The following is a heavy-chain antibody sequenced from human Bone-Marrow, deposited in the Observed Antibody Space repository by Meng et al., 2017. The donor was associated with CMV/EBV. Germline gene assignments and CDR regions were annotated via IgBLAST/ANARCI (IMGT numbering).Heavy chain of an antibody. D-gene: IGHD2-15*01. CDR2: ISWNSGSI. CDR1: GFTFDDYA. J-gene: IGHJ6*02. CDR3: SRTPRSYSQAMDV. Sequence: GGSLRLSCAASGFTFDDYAMHWVRQAPGKGLEWVSGISWNSGSIGYADSVKGRFTISRDNAKNSLYLQMNSLKTEDTAVYYCSRTPRSYSQAMDVWGQGTTVTVSS. V-gene: IGHV3-9*01.